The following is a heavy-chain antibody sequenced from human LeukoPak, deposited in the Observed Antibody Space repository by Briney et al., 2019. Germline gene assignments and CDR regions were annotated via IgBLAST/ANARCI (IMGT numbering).Heavy chain of an antibody. CDR2: TYYSGSA. V-gene: IGHV4-59*01. D-gene: IGHD5-24*01. CDR1: GGSSSSYY. CDR3: ARGGSRDGYNRPLDH. J-gene: IGHJ4*02. Sequence: NPSETLSLTCTVSGGSSSSYYWSWIRQPPGKGLEWIGYTYYSGSANYNPSLKSRVTMSVDTSKNQLSLRLSSVTAADTAVYYCARGGSRDGYNRPLDHWGQGTLVTVSS.